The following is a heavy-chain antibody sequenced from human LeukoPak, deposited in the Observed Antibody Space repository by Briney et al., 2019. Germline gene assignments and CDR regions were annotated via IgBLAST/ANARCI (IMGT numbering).Heavy chain of an antibody. J-gene: IGHJ4*02. V-gene: IGHV3-21*01. CDR1: GFTFSDYS. CDR2: ISSSSSY. Sequence: PGGSLRLSCAASGFTFSDYSMHWVRQAPGKVPECVSSISSSSSYYADSVKGRFTISRDNAKNSLYLQMNSLRTEDTAVYYCTRGSFRGYSYGLPPDYWGQGALVTVSS. D-gene: IGHD5-18*01. CDR3: TRGSFRGYSYGLPPDY.